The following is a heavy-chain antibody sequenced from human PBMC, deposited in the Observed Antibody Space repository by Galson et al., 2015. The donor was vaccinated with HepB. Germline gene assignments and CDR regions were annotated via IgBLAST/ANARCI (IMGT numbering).Heavy chain of an antibody. D-gene: IGHD6-19*01. V-gene: IGHV1-18*03. CDR2: ISGDNGNT. Sequence: SVKVSCKASGYNFTDGMSWVRQAPGQGLECMGWISGDNGNTRYAEKFQGRVSMTTDTATSTAYLELRSLRSDDMAVYYCATGRRSVWSFDYWGRGTLVTVSS. CDR1: GYNFTDG. J-gene: IGHJ4*02. CDR3: ATGRRSVWSFDY.